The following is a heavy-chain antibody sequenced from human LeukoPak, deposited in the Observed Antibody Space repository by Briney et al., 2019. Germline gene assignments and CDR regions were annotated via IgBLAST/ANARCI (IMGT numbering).Heavy chain of an antibody. CDR3: ARGPTLRITMVRGVLSFDY. D-gene: IGHD3-10*01. V-gene: IGHV4-34*01. J-gene: IGHJ4*02. CDR1: GGSFSGYY. CDR2: INRSGST. Sequence: SETLSLTCAVYGGSFSGYYWSWIRQPPGKGLEWIGEINRSGSTNYNPSLKSRVTISVDTSKNQFSLKLSSVTAADTAVYYCARGPTLRITMVRGVLSFDYWGQGTLVTVSS.